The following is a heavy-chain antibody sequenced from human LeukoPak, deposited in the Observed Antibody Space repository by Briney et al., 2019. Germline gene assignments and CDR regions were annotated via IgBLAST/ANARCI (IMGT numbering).Heavy chain of an antibody. D-gene: IGHD2-21*02. CDR3: ATCRGDCYR. CDR1: GGTFSSYA. J-gene: IGHJ4*02. V-gene: IGHV1-24*01. CDR2: FDPEDGET. Sequence: ASVKVSCKASGGTFSSYAISWVRQAPGQGLEWMGGFDPEDGETIYAQKFQGRVTMTEDTSTDTAYMELSSLRSEDTAVYYCATCRGDCYRWGQETLVTVSS.